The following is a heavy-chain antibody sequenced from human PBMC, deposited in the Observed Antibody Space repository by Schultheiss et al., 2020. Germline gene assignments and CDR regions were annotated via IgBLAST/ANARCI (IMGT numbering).Heavy chain of an antibody. Sequence: ASVKVSCKASGYTFTGYYMHWVRQAPGQGLEWMGWISAYNGNTNYAQKFQGWVTMTRDTSISTAYMELSRLRSDDTAVYYCARGGTVTDIYYYYYYMDVWGKGTTVTVSS. D-gene: IGHD4-11*01. V-gene: IGHV1-2*04. CDR1: GYTFTGYY. CDR3: ARGGTVTDIYYYYYYMDV. J-gene: IGHJ6*03. CDR2: ISAYNGNT.